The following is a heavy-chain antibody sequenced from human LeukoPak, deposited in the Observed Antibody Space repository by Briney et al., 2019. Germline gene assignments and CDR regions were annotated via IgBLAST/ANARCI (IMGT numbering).Heavy chain of an antibody. D-gene: IGHD3-9*01. CDR1: GSTFVDYA. J-gene: IGHJ3*02. CDR3: ARVKTTRDILTGSHGGAFDI. Sequence: GGSLRLSWAASGSTFVDYAMSWVRQAPGKGLEWVSGINWNGGSTGYAESVKGRFTISRDNAKNSLYLQMNSLRAEDTALYHCARVKTTRDILTGSHGGAFDIWGQGTMVIVSS. CDR2: INWNGGST. V-gene: IGHV3-20*01.